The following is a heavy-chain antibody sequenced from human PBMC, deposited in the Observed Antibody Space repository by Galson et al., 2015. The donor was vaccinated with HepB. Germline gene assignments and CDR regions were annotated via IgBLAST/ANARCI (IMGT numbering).Heavy chain of an antibody. V-gene: IGHV3-21*01. CDR2: ISSSSSYI. CDR3: ARDRPYYSSGWFHAFDI. D-gene: IGHD6-19*01. CDR1: GFTFSSYS. Sequence: SLRLSCAASGFTFSSYSMNWVRQAPGKGLEWVSSISSSSSYIYYADSVKGRFTISRDNAKNSLYLQMNSLRAEDTAVYYCARDRPYYSSGWFHAFDIWGQGTMVTVSS. J-gene: IGHJ3*02.